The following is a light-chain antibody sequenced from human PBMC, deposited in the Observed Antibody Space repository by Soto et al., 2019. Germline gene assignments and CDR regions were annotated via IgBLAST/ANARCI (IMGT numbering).Light chain of an antibody. Sequence: DIQMTQSPSSLSASVGDRVTITCRASQDIRNYLNWYQQKPGKAPKLLIYAASNLETGVPSRFSGSGSGTEFTLTISSLQPDDFATYYCLQDYNYPRTFGQGTKVDIK. J-gene: IGKJ1*01. V-gene: IGKV1-33*01. CDR3: LQDYNYPRT. CDR2: AAS. CDR1: QDIRNY.